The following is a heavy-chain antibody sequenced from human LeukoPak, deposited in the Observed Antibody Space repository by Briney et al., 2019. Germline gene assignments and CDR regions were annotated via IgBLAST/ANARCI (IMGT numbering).Heavy chain of an antibody. CDR3: AGPGGYFDWLPFGY. CDR1: GGSISSSNW. J-gene: IGHJ4*02. V-gene: IGHV4-4*02. CDR2: IYHSGST. D-gene: IGHD3-9*01. Sequence: PSETLSLACAVSGGSISSSNWWSWVRQPPGRGLEWIGEIYHSGSTNYNPSLKSRVTISVDKSKNQFSLKLSSVTAADTAVYYCAGPGGYFDWLPFGYWGQGTLVTVSS.